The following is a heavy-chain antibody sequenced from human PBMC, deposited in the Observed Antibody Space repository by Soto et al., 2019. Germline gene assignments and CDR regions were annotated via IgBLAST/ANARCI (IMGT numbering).Heavy chain of an antibody. J-gene: IGHJ4*02. V-gene: IGHV3-53*02. Sequence: EVQLVETGGGLTQPGNSLELSCAASGFSVSGTYMTWVRQAPGKGLEYVSIIFTSGLTDYADSVKGRFTISRDTSKNTIYLHMNNLRAEDTAVYYCATWRDYYDGSLDHWGQGTLVTVSS. CDR3: ATWRDYYDGSLDH. CDR1: GFSVSGTY. D-gene: IGHD3-22*01. CDR2: IFTSGLT.